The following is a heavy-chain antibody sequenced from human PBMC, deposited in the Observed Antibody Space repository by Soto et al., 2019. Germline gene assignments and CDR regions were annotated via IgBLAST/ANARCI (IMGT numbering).Heavy chain of an antibody. Sequence: SETLSLTRTVSGGSISTYYWSWIRQPPGKGLEWIGYIYYSGSTKYNPSLKSRVTISADTSKSQSSLTVTSVTAADTAVYYCARGGSGWTEDSFDSWGQGTLVTVSS. V-gene: IGHV4-59*01. J-gene: IGHJ4*02. CDR3: ARGGSGWTEDSFDS. CDR1: GGSISTYY. CDR2: IYYSGST. D-gene: IGHD6-19*01.